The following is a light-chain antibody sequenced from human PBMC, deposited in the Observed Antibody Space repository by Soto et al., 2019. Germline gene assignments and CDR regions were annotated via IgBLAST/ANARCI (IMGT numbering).Light chain of an antibody. CDR2: VNR. J-gene: IGLJ1*01. CDR1: SSNIGAGYD. Sequence: QSVLTQPPSVSGAPGQRVTISCTGSSSNIGAGYDVHWYQQLPGTAPKLLIYVNRNRPSGVPDRFSGSKSGTSASLAITGLQAEDEADYYCQSYDSSLSGYVFGTGTKVTLL. CDR3: QSYDSSLSGYV. V-gene: IGLV1-40*01.